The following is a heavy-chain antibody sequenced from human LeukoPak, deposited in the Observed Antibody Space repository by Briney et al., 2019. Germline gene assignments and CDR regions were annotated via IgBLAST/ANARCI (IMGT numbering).Heavy chain of an antibody. J-gene: IGHJ4*02. CDR3: ARSGFSSSNYVAY. CDR1: GYSFTSYW. D-gene: IGHD6-19*01. Sequence: GESLKISCKGSGYSFTSYWIGWVRQLPGKGLEWMGIIYPGDSDTRYSPSFQGQVTISADKSISTAYLQWSSLKASDTAMYYCARSGFSSSNYVAYWGQGTLVTVSS. CDR2: IYPGDSDT. V-gene: IGHV5-51*01.